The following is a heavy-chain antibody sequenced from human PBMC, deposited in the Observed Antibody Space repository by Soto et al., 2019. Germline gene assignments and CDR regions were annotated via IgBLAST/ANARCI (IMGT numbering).Heavy chain of an antibody. Sequence: QVQLQESGPGLVKPSQTLSLTCTVSGGSISSGGYYWSWIRQHQGKGLEWIGYIYYSGSTYYNPSLKRRVTVSVDTSKNQFSLKLSSVTAAETAVYYCARDGTGYCSGCGCFEFLNWFDPWGEGTLVTVSS. CDR3: ARDGTGYCSGCGCFEFLNWFDP. D-gene: IGHD2-15*01. CDR1: GGSISSGGYY. CDR2: IYYSGST. J-gene: IGHJ5*02. V-gene: IGHV4-31*03.